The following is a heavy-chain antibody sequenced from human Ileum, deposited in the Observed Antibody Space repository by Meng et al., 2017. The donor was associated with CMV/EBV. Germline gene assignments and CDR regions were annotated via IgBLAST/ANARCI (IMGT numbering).Heavy chain of an antibody. CDR1: GFNFGDYA. Sequence: GESLKISCTASGFNFGDYAMSWVRQAPGQGMEWVGFIRSKAYGGTTEYAASVKGRFTISRDDSKSIAYLQMNSLKTEDTAVYYCTTGSTAVGYWGQGTLVTVSS. V-gene: IGHV3-49*04. D-gene: IGHD1-26*01. CDR3: TTGSTAVGY. J-gene: IGHJ4*02. CDR2: IRSKAYGGTT.